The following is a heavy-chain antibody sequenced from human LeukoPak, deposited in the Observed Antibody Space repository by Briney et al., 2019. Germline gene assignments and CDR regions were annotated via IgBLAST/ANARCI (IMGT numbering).Heavy chain of an antibody. D-gene: IGHD3-22*01. V-gene: IGHV1-2*02. Sequence: ASVKVSCKAPGYTFTGYYMHWVRQAPGQGLEWMGWINPNSGGTNYAQKFQGRVTITADESTSTAYMELSSLRSEDTAVYYCASSNYYDSQSGGAFDIWGQGTMVTVSS. CDR1: GYTFTGYY. CDR3: ASSNYYDSQSGGAFDI. CDR2: INPNSGGT. J-gene: IGHJ3*02.